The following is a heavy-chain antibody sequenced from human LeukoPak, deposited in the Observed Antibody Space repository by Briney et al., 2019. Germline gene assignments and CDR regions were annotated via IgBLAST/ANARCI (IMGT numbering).Heavy chain of an antibody. CDR2: IKQDGSEK. J-gene: IGHJ4*02. V-gene: IGHV3-7*01. CDR1: GFTFSSYW. D-gene: IGHD2-2*02. Sequence: GGSLRLSCAASGFTFSSYWMSWVRQAPGKGLEWVANIKQDGSEKYYVDSVKGRFTISRDNAKNSLYLQMNSLRAEDTAVYYCARSPHIVVVPAAIHFDYWGQGTLVTVSS. CDR3: ARSPHIVVVPAAIHFDY.